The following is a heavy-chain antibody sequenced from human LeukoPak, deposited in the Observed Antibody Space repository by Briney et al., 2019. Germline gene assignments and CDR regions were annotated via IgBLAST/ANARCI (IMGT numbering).Heavy chain of an antibody. CDR1: GGSISSYY. CDR3: ARVALLYYYYYMDV. Sequence: PSETLSLTCTVSGGSISSYYWSWLRQPPGKGLGWLGYIYYSGSTNYNPSLKSRVTISVDTSKNQFSLKLSSVTAADTAVYYCARVALLYYYYYMDVWGKGTTVTVSS. D-gene: IGHD2/OR15-2a*01. V-gene: IGHV4-59*01. J-gene: IGHJ6*03. CDR2: IYYSGST.